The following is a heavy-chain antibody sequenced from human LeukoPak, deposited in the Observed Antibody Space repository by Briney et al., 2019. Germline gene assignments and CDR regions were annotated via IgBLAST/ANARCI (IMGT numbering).Heavy chain of an antibody. CDR2: IWYDGSNK. CDR3: ARDSSSWSLDY. V-gene: IGHV3-33*01. CDR1: GFTFSSYG. Sequence: GGSLRLSCAASGFTFSSYGMHWVRQAPGKGLEGVAVIWYDGSNKYYADSVKGRFTISRDNSKNTLYLQMNSLRAEDTAVYYCARDSSSWSLDYWGQGTLVTVSS. J-gene: IGHJ4*02. D-gene: IGHD6-13*01.